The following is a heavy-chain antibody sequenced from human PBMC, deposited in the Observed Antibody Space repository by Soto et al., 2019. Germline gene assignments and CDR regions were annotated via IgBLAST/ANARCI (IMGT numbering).Heavy chain of an antibody. V-gene: IGHV3-21*01. CDR1: GFTFSSYS. Sequence: GGSLRLSCAASGFTFSSYSMNWVRQAPGKGLEWVSSISSSSSYIYYADSVKGRFTISRDNAKNSLYLQMNSLRAEDTAVYYCARDLPGTTAQFDYWGQGTLVTVSS. D-gene: IGHD1-7*01. CDR3: ARDLPGTTAQFDY. CDR2: ISSSSSYI. J-gene: IGHJ4*02.